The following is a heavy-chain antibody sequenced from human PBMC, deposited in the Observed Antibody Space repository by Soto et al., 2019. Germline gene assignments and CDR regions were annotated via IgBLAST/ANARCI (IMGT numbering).Heavy chain of an antibody. V-gene: IGHV1-2*04. D-gene: IGHD4-17*01. CDR3: ARDSATVSSYPSWFDP. Sequence: ASVKVSCKASGHTFTGYYMHWVRQAPGQGLEWMGWINPNSGGTNYAQRFQGWVTMTRDTSISTAYMELSRLRSDDTAVYYCARDSATVSSYPSWFDPWGQGTLVTVSS. J-gene: IGHJ5*02. CDR2: INPNSGGT. CDR1: GHTFTGYY.